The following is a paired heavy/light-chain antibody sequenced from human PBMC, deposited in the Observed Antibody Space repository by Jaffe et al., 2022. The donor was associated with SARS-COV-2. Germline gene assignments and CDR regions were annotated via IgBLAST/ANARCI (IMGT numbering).Heavy chain of an antibody. CDR1: GGSISRGNHY. CDR3: ARDAGDYPNWFDP. Sequence: QVQLQESGPGLVKPSQTLSLTCTVAGGSISRGNHYWSWIRQPAGKGLEWIGRVSPSGKAYYNPSLKRRVTISVDTSGNQFSLNLTSVTAADTAIYYCARDAGDYPNWFDPWGQGTLVTVSS. CDR2: VSPSGKA. D-gene: IGHD4-17*01. V-gene: IGHV4-61*02. J-gene: IGHJ5*02.
Light chain of an antibody. CDR3: QQSYNLPLT. CDR1: RTVNNF. CDR2: AAA. V-gene: IGKV1-39*01. J-gene: IGKJ4*01. Sequence: DIQMTQSPASLSVSVGDRVTISCRASRTVNNFLNWYQQKPGRAPKLLIYAAATLQSGVPSRFSGSGSGTEFTLTISSVQPEDFATYYCQQSYNLPLTFGGGTKVEIK.